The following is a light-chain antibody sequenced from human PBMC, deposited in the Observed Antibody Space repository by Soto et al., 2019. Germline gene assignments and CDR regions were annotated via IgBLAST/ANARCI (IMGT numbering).Light chain of an antibody. J-gene: IGLJ2*01. V-gene: IGLV2-8*01. CDR1: SSDVGGYNY. CDR2: EVN. CDR3: SSYTASLTEA. Sequence: QSALTQPPSASGSPGQSVAISCTGTSSDVGGYNYVSWYQQHPGKAPKLMIYEVNKRPSGVPDRFSGSKSGNTASLTVSGLQAEDEADYYCSSYTASLTEAFGGGTQLTVL.